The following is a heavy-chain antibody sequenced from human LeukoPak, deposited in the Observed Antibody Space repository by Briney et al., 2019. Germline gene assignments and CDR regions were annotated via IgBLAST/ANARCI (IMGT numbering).Heavy chain of an antibody. J-gene: IGHJ5*02. D-gene: IGHD6-19*01. Sequence: ASVKVSCKASGYTFTSYYMHWVRQAPGQGLEWMGWISAYNGNTNYAQKLQGRVTMTTDTSTSTAYMELRSLRSDDTAVYYCARPSSGWYWFDPWGQGTLVTVSS. CDR1: GYTFTSYY. CDR3: ARPSSGWYWFDP. V-gene: IGHV1-18*04. CDR2: ISAYNGNT.